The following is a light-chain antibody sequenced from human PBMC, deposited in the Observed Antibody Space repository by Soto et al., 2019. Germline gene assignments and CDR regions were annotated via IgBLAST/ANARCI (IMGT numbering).Light chain of an antibody. CDR2: QDN. Sequence: SSELTQPPSVSVSPGQTASITCSADKLGDKYAYWYQQKPGQPPVLVIYQDNKRPSGIPERFSGSNSGSTATLTISGTQAMDEAEYYCQAWDGSAYVFGTGTKVTVL. CDR3: QAWDGSAYV. CDR1: KLGDKY. J-gene: IGLJ1*01. V-gene: IGLV3-1*01.